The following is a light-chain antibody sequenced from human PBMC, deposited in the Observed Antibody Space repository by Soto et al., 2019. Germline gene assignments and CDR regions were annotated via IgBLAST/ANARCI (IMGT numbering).Light chain of an antibody. J-gene: IGKJ5*01. CDR3: QQLYTLPFT. Sequence: DIQLTQSPSFLSPSIGESVTITCRASQVISTSLAWYQQKPGKAPKLLIYDASSLESGVPSRFSGSGSGTEFTLTISGLLPEDFAAYHCQQLYTLPFTFGQGTRLEIK. CDR2: DAS. CDR1: QVISTS. V-gene: IGKV1-9*01.